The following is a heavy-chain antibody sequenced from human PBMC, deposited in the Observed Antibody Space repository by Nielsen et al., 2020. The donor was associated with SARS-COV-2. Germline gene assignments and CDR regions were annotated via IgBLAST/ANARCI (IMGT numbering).Heavy chain of an antibody. CDR3: ARASESLTTLDY. Sequence: GESLKISCAASGFTFSSYSMNWVRQAPGKGLEWVSSISSSSSYIYYADSVKGRFTISRDNAKNSLYLQMNSLGAEDTAVYYCARASESLTTLDYWGQGTLVTVSS. V-gene: IGHV3-21*01. J-gene: IGHJ4*02. CDR1: GFTFSSYS. D-gene: IGHD3-9*01. CDR2: ISSSSSYI.